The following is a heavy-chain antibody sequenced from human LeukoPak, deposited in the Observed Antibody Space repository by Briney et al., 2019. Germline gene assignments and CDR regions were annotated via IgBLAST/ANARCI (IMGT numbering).Heavy chain of an antibody. D-gene: IGHD3-10*01. Sequence: GGSLRLSCAASGFTFSSYAMLWVRQAPGKGLEWVAVISYDGSNKYYADSVKGRFTISRDNSKNTLYLQMNSLRAEDTAVYYCARVRGVIESGPGRYWGQGTLVTVSS. J-gene: IGHJ4*02. CDR3: ARVRGVIESGPGRY. V-gene: IGHV3-30*04. CDR1: GFTFSSYA. CDR2: ISYDGSNK.